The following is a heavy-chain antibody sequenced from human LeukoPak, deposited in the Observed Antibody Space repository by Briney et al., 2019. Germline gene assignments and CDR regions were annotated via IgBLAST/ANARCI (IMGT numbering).Heavy chain of an antibody. CDR3: AREGNGDYFFDY. J-gene: IGHJ4*02. Sequence: SETLSLTCAVSGGSISSGDYYWSWIRQPPGKGLEWIGYIYYSGSTYYNPSLKSRVTISVDTSKNQFSLKLSSVTAADTAVYYCAREGNGDYFFDYWGQGTLVTVSS. CDR2: IYYSGST. CDR1: GGSISSGDYY. D-gene: IGHD4-17*01. V-gene: IGHV4-30-4*01.